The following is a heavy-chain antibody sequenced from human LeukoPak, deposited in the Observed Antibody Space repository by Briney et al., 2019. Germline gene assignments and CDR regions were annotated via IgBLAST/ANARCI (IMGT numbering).Heavy chain of an antibody. CDR2: IIPIFGTA. CDR3: AGEERELWPLAFDI. Sequence: SVKVSCKASGGTFSSYAISWVRQAPGQGLEWMGGIIPIFGTANYAQKFQGRVTITADESTSTAYMELSSLRSEDTAVYYCAGEERELWPLAFDIWGQGTMVTVSS. D-gene: IGHD2-21*01. CDR1: GGTFSSYA. J-gene: IGHJ3*02. V-gene: IGHV1-69*13.